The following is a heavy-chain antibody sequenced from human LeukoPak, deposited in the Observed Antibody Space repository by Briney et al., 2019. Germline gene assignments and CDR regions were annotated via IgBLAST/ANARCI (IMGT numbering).Heavy chain of an antibody. CDR3: ARVPYCSSTSCYFFDY. V-gene: IGHV4-30-4*08. J-gene: IGHJ4*02. CDR2: IYYSGST. CDR1: GGSISSGDYY. Sequence: SETLSLTCTVSGGSISSGDYYWSWIRQPPGKGLERIGYIYYSGSTYYNPSLKSRVTISVDTSKNQFSLKLSSVTAADTAVYYCARVPYCSSTSCYFFDYWGQGTLVTVSS. D-gene: IGHD2-2*01.